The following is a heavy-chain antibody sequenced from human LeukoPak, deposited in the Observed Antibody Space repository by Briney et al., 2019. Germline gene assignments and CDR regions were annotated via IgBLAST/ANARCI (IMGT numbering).Heavy chain of an antibody. CDR1: GVSISSYY. D-gene: IGHD2-15*01. Sequence: SETLSLTCTVSGVSISSYYWSWIRQPAGKGLEWIGRIYTSGSTNYNPSLKSRVTMSVDTSKNQFSLKLSSVTAADTAVYYCARGAPGYCSGGSCYTPFFDYWGQGTLVTVSS. V-gene: IGHV4-4*07. CDR3: ARGAPGYCSGGSCYTPFFDY. CDR2: IYTSGST. J-gene: IGHJ4*02.